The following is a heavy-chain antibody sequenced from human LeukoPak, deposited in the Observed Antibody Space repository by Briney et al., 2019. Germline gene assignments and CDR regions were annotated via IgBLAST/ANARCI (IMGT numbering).Heavy chain of an antibody. Sequence: GGSLRLSCAASGFTFNSYDMQWVRQSPGKGLEWVTFIRYDGSDKYYVDSVEGRFTISRDNSKNTLYLQMNSLRAEDTAVYYCAKDRGSNLTYSSDSSFPFGHRTRVTV. J-gene: IGHJ5*02. CDR1: GFTFNSYD. V-gene: IGHV3-30*02. CDR3: AKDRGSNLTYSSDSSFP. D-gene: IGHD3-22*01. CDR2: IRYDGSDK.